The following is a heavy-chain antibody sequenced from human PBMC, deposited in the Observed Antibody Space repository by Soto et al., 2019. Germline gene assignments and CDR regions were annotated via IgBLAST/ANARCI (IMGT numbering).Heavy chain of an antibody. Sequence: GGSLRLSCAAYGFTFSSYSMNWVRQAPGKGMEWVSSISTSSSYIYYADSVKGRFTISIDNAKNSLYLQMNSLRAEDTAVYYCARGSMVRGVIIDGRSPPYEYYFDYWGQGTLGTVSS. J-gene: IGHJ4*02. V-gene: IGHV3-21*04. CDR1: GFTFSSYS. CDR3: ARGSMVRGVIIDGRSPPYEYYFDY. CDR2: ISTSSSYI. D-gene: IGHD3-10*01.